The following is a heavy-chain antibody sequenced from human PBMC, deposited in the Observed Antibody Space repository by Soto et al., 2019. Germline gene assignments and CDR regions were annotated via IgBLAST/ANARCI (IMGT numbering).Heavy chain of an antibody. CDR3: ARVPDYGGTNYFDF. J-gene: IGHJ4*02. CDR2: INWIGDSI. CDR1: GFTFDDYG. Sequence: EVQLVESGGGVVRPGGSLRLSCAASGFTFDDYGMSWVRHAPGKGLEWVSGINWIGDSIHYADSVKGRFTISRDNAKSSLYLQMNSLRAEDTALFYCARVPDYGGTNYFDFWGQGTLGTVSS. D-gene: IGHD4-17*01. V-gene: IGHV3-20*04.